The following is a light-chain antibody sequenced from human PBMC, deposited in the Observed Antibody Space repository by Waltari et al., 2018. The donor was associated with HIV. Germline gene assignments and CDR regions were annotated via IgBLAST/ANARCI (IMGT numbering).Light chain of an antibody. CDR3: QAWDSSRGV. J-gene: IGLJ2*01. Sequence: VLTQPPSVSVSPGQTASITCTGDKLGDKYACWYQQKPGQSPVLVIYQDSKRPSGIPERFSGSNSGNTATLTISGTQAMDEADYYCQAWDSSRGVFGGGTKLTVL. CDR2: QDS. CDR1: KLGDKY. V-gene: IGLV3-1*01.